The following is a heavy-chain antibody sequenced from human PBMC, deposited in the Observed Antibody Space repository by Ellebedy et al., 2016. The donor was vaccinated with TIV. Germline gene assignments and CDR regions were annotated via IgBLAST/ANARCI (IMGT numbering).Heavy chain of an antibody. V-gene: IGHV3-21*01. CDR3: ARELAAAGFFDY. Sequence: PGGSLRLSCAASGFTFSSYRMHCVRQDPGKGLEWVPSISSSNHYIYYADAVKGRFTISRDNAKNSLYLQMNSLRAEYTAVFYCARELAAAGFFDYWGQGPLVTVSS. CDR2: ISSSNHYI. D-gene: IGHD6-13*01. J-gene: IGHJ4*02. CDR1: GFTFSSYR.